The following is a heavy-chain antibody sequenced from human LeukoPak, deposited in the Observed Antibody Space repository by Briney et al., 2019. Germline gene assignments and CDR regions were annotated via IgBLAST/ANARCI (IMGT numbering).Heavy chain of an antibody. V-gene: IGHV1-8*03. CDR1: GYTFTSYD. J-gene: IGHJ4*02. CDR2: MNPNSGNT. Sequence: ASVKVSCKASGYTFTSYDINWVRQATGQGLEWMGWMNPNSGNTGYAQKFQGRVTITRNTSISTAYMELSSLRSEDTAVYYCAKDSDYGGNSPFDYWGQGTLVTVSS. CDR3: AKDSDYGGNSPFDY. D-gene: IGHD4-23*01.